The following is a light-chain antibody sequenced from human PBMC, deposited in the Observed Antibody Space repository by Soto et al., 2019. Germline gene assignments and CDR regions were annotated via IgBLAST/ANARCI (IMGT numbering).Light chain of an antibody. CDR3: QQTYRTPLT. V-gene: IGKV1-39*01. CDR1: QSIRYW. Sequence: DIQMTQSPSTLSASVGDRATITCRASQSIRYWLAWFQQKAGKAPKLLIYGASNLQPGVPSRFSGSGSGTDFILTISSLQPEDFASYYCQQTYRTPLTFGAGTKVDIK. J-gene: IGKJ4*01. CDR2: GAS.